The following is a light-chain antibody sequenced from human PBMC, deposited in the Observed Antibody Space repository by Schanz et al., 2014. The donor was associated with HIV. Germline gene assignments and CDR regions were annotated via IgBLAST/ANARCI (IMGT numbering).Light chain of an antibody. CDR1: QTITSNF. V-gene: IGKV3-20*01. Sequence: EIVLTQSPGTLSLFPGERAALSCRASQTITSNFLAWYQQRPGQAPRLLIYGASNRATGVPDRFSGSGSGTDFILTISRLEPEDFAVYYCQHYGSSFGPGTKVDIK. CDR3: QHYGSS. J-gene: IGKJ3*01. CDR2: GAS.